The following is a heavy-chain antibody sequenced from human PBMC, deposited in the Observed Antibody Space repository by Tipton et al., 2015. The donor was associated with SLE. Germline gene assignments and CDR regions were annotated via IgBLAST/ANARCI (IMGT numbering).Heavy chain of an antibody. CDR2: ISHDGSKE. CDR1: GFTFSSHG. D-gene: IGHD6-19*01. V-gene: IGHV3-30*03. Sequence: SLRLSCAASGFTFSSHGMHWVRQAPGKGLEWVAVISHDGSKEYYADSVKGRFTISRDNAKNSLYLQMNSLRAEDTAVYYCARGRIAVADHFDYWGQGTLVTVSS. CDR3: ARGRIAVADHFDY. J-gene: IGHJ4*02.